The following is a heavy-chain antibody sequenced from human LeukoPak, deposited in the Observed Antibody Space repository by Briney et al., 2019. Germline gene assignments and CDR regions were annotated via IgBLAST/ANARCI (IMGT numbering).Heavy chain of an antibody. J-gene: IGHJ5*02. CDR1: GFTFASYA. V-gene: IGHV3-23*01. Sequence: PGGSLRLSCAASGFTFASYAMTWVRQAPGTGLEWVSSISADGSTYYADSVKGRFTISRDNSRDTLFLEMNSLRAEDTALYYCVACSSASCYGDRFDPWGQGTLVTVSS. CDR3: VACSSASCYGDRFDP. CDR2: ISADGST. D-gene: IGHD2-2*01.